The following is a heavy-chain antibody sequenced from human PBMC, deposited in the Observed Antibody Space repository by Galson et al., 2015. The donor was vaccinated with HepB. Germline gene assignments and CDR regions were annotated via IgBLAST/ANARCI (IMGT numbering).Heavy chain of an antibody. CDR1: GDSVSSNSVT. CDR3: ARAAPGKDFDY. Sequence: CAISGDSVSSNSVTWNWIRQSPSRGLEWLARTYYRSKWYNDYSVSVRSRITINADTSKNQFSLQLNSVTPDDTAVYYCARAAPGKDFDYWGQGTTVTVSS. D-gene: IGHD6-25*01. CDR2: TYYRSKWYN. J-gene: IGHJ4*03. V-gene: IGHV6-1*01.